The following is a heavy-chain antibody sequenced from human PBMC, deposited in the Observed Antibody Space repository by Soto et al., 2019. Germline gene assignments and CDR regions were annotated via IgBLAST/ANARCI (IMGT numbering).Heavy chain of an antibody. CDR3: AREDRDRETVIVPAAIDGMDV. V-gene: IGHV1-69*08. Sequence: QVQLVQSGDEVTKPGSSVKVSCKASGGTFSRYSITWVRQAPGHGLEWIGRIIPIFGIASYAQKFQGRVTITADESTSTAYMELSRLRSDDTAGYYCAREDRDRETVIVPAAIDGMDVWGQGTTVTFSS. CDR2: IIPIFGIA. D-gene: IGHD2-2*01. J-gene: IGHJ6*02. CDR1: GGTFSRYS.